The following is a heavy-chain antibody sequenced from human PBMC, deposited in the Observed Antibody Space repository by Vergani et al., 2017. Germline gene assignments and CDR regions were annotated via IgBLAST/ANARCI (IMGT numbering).Heavy chain of an antibody. CDR2: ISSSSSTI. CDR1: GFTFSSYS. CDR3: ASSGLYDGDYGTYYYYGMDV. J-gene: IGHJ6*02. V-gene: IGHV3-48*04. D-gene: IGHD4-17*01. Sequence: EVQLVESGGGLVQPGGSLRLSCAASGFTFSSYSMNWVRQAPGKGLEWVSYISSSSSTIYYADSVKGRFTISRDNAKNSLYLQMNSLRAEDTAVYYCASSGLYDGDYGTYYYYGMDVWGQGTTVTVSS.